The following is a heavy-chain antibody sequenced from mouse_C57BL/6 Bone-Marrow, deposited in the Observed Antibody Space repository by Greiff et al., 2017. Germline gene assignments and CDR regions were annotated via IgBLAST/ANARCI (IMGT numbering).Heavy chain of an antibody. CDR3: AKGGTVVAHWYFDV. V-gene: IGHV2-4*01. D-gene: IGHD1-1*01. Sequence: VQLQQSGPGLVQPSQRLSITCTVSGFSFTSYGVHWVRQPPGKGLEWLGVIWSGGSTDYNAAFISRLSISKDNSKSQVFFKMNSLQADDTAIYYCAKGGTVVAHWYFDVWGTGTTVTVSS. J-gene: IGHJ1*03. CDR2: IWSGGST. CDR1: GFSFTSYG.